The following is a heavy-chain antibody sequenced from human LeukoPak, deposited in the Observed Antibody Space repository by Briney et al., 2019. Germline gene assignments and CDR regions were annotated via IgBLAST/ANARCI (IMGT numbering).Heavy chain of an antibody. Sequence: GGSLRLSCTVSGFTVSSNSMSWVRQAPGKGLEWVSFIYSDNTHYSDSVKGRFTISRDNSKNSLYLQMNSLRAEDTALYYCAKGSESGYSYGSGIDYWGQGTLVTVSS. V-gene: IGHV3-53*05. CDR1: GFTVSSNS. D-gene: IGHD5-18*01. CDR3: AKGSESGYSYGSGIDY. J-gene: IGHJ4*02. CDR2: IYSDNT.